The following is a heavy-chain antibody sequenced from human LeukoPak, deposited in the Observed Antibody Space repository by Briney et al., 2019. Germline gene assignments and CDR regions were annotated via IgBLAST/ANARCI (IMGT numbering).Heavy chain of an antibody. V-gene: IGHV4-30-2*01. D-gene: IGHD4-17*01. CDR2: IYHSEST. CDR3: ARQTDGDYFDH. CDR1: GGSMSSGGYS. J-gene: IGHJ4*02. Sequence: PSETLSPTCAVSGGSMSSGGYSWSWIRQPPGKGLEWIGYIYHSESTNYNPSLKSRVPISVDTSQNQFSLKLRSATAADTAVYYCARQTDGDYFDHWGQGTLVTVSS.